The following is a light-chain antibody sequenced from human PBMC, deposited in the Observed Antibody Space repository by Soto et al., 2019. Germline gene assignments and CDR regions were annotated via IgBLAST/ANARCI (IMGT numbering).Light chain of an antibody. V-gene: IGKV1-39*01. CDR1: QGISSY. Sequence: DIQLTQSPSFLSASVGDRFTIACRSSQGISSYLKWYQQKPGKAPKLLIYAASSLQSGVPSRFSGSGSGTDFTLTISSLQPEDFATYYRQQSYSTPRTFGQGTKVDI. J-gene: IGKJ1*01. CDR2: AAS. CDR3: QQSYSTPRT.